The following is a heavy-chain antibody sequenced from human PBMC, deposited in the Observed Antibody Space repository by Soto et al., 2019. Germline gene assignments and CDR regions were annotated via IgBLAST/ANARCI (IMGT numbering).Heavy chain of an antibody. CDR2: INAGNGNT. V-gene: IGHV1-3*01. CDR1: GYTFTSYA. J-gene: IGHJ4*02. D-gene: IGHD2-15*01. Sequence: QVQLVQSGAEVKKPGASVKVSCKASGYTFTSYAMHWVRQAPGQRLEWMGWINAGNGNTKYSQKFQGRVTITRDTSVSTAYMALSSLRSEDTAVYYCARGPGGPDGPGDYWGQGTLVTVSS. CDR3: ARGPGGPDGPGDY.